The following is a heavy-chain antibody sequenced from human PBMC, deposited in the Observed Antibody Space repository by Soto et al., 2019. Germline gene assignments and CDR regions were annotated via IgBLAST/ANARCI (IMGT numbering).Heavy chain of an antibody. Sequence: QVQLVQSGAEVKKPGSSVKVSCKASGGTFSSYTISWVRQSPRQGLEWMGRIIPILGIANDAQKFQGRVTITADKATSTDYMELSSLRSEDTAVYSCAREADIVATIEGHCFDYWGQGTLVTVSS. J-gene: IGHJ4*02. V-gene: IGHV1-69*08. CDR3: AREADIVATIEGHCFDY. CDR1: GGTFSSYT. D-gene: IGHD5-12*01. CDR2: IIPILGIA.